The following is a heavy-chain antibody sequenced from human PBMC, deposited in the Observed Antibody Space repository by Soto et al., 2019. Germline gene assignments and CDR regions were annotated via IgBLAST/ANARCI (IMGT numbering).Heavy chain of an antibody. CDR3: CRWYEGTGY. J-gene: IGHJ4*02. D-gene: IGHD3-9*01. CDR1: GFLFSGST. CDR2: IRSKANSYAT. Sequence: EVQLVESGGGLVQPGGSRKLSCVASGFLFSGSTMHWVRQASGKGLEWVGRIRSKANSYATEYAASVQGRFTISRSDAQDTAYLQMNSLKTEDTAVYYCCRWYEGTGYWGQGTLVTVSS. V-gene: IGHV3-73*01.